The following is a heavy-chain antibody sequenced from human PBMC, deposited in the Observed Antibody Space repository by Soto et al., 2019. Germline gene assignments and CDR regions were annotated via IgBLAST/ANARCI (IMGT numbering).Heavy chain of an antibody. CDR3: ARWEVTTIFDY. CDR2: ISYDGSNK. Sequence: LRLSCAASGFTFSSYAMHWVRQAPGKGLEWVAVISYDGSNKYYADSVKGRFTISRDNSKNTLYLQMNSLRAEDTAVYYCARWEVTTIFDYWGQGTLVTVSS. J-gene: IGHJ4*02. V-gene: IGHV3-30-3*01. CDR1: GFTFSSYA. D-gene: IGHD2-21*02.